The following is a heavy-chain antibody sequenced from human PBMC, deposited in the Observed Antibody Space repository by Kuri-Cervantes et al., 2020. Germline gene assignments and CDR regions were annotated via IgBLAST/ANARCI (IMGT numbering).Heavy chain of an antibody. Sequence: ASVKVSCKASGYTFTGYYMHWVRQAPGQGLEWMGWINPNSGGTNYAQKFQGWVTMTRDTSISTAYMELSRLRSEDTAVYYCARAPKAGTFWFDPWGQGTLVTVSS. D-gene: IGHD6-19*01. CDR3: ARAPKAGTFWFDP. J-gene: IGHJ5*02. CDR2: INPNSGGT. CDR1: GYTFTGYY. V-gene: IGHV1-2*04.